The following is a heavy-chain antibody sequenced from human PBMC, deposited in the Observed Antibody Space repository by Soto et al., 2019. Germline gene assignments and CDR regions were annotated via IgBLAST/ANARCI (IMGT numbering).Heavy chain of an antibody. Sequence: DVHLLESGGGSVQPGGSLRLSCAASGFSFSSYAMVWVRQAPGKGLEWVAVISARGGSSYFADSVKGRFTLSRDNSKNVLSLEMNSLRAEDTAIYFCAKGSIEYSASVDNWGQGTLAVVSS. CDR1: GFSFSSYA. V-gene: IGHV3-23*01. CDR2: ISARGGSS. D-gene: IGHD5-12*01. J-gene: IGHJ4*02. CDR3: AKGSIEYSASVDN.